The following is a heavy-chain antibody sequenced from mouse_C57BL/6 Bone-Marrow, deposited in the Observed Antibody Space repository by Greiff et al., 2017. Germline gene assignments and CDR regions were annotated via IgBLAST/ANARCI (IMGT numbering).Heavy chain of an antibody. CDR1: GYTFTSYW. Sequence: VQLHQPGAELVKPGASVKLSCKASGYTFTSYWMTWVKQRPGQGLEWIGDIYPGSGSTNYNEKFKGKATLTVDTSSSTAYMQLSSLTSEDSAVYYCARPCYSNYWYFDVWGTGTTVTVSS. CDR3: ARPCYSNYWYFDV. D-gene: IGHD2-5*01. V-gene: IGHV1-55*01. CDR2: IYPGSGST. J-gene: IGHJ1*03.